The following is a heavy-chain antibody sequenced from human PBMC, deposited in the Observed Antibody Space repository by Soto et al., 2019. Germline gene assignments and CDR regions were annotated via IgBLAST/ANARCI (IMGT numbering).Heavy chain of an antibody. CDR3: ATVVIPGTRHTDFDS. Sequence: SETLSLTCTVSGGSISSSGSYWGWVRQPPGKGLEWIVSFYYTGGTYSTYYNPSLKSRVTISVDTPKRQFSLNLRSVTAADTAVYYCATVVIPGTRHTDFDSRGQGVSVTVS. CDR2: FYYTGGTYST. CDR1: GGSISSSGSY. J-gene: IGHJ5*01. D-gene: IGHD4-4*01. V-gene: IGHV4-39*01.